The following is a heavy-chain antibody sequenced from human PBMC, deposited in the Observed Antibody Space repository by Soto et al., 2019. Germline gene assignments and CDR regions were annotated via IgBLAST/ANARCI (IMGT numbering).Heavy chain of an antibody. CDR3: ARSSGGVFGIIIEGSNWFAP. D-gene: IGHD3-3*01. Sequence: QEQLVQSGAEVKKPGSSVKVSCKASGGTFSSNGISWVRQAPGQGLEWMGGITPIFVTAKYAQKFQGRVTITADESTNTAYLEVSGLRSEDTAVYYCARSSGGVFGIIIEGSNWFAPWGQGTLVTVSS. V-gene: IGHV1-69*01. J-gene: IGHJ5*02. CDR1: GGTFSSNG. CDR2: ITPIFVTA.